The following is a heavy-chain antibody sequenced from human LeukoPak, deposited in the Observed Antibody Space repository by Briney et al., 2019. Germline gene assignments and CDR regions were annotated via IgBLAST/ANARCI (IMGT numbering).Heavy chain of an antibody. CDR1: GFPFSNYW. Sequence: GGSLRLSCAASGFPFSNYWMSWVRQAPGKGLEWVANIKQDGSETYFVDSVKGRFTISRDNAKNSLYLQMNSLRDEDTAVYYCTRGKVGYSNGWSAADYWGQGTLVTVSS. D-gene: IGHD6-19*01. CDR3: TRGKVGYSNGWSAADY. J-gene: IGHJ4*02. CDR2: IKQDGSET. V-gene: IGHV3-7*02.